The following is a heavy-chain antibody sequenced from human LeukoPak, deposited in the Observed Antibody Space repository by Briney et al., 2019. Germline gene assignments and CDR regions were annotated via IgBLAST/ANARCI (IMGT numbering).Heavy chain of an antibody. CDR2: IWFDGSIK. J-gene: IGHJ4*02. V-gene: IGHV3-33*01. Sequence: GRSLRLSCAAAGFNFSIYGMHWVRQAPGKGLGWVAVIWFDGSIKYYADSVKGRFTISRDNSENMLFMQVHSLTAEETAVYYCGRWALDYWGQGTVVTVSS. CDR3: GRWALDY. CDR1: GFNFSIYG.